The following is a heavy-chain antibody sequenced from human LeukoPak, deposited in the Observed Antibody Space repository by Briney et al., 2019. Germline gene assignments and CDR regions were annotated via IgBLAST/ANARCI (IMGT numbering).Heavy chain of an antibody. D-gene: IGHD1-26*01. J-gene: IGHJ4*02. V-gene: IGHV3-74*01. CDR2: INTDGTTT. Sequence: GGSLRLSCGASGFTFSSYWMHWVRQAPGKGLVWVSRINTDGTTTDHADSVKGRFTISRDNAKNTLYVQMNSLRAEDTAVYYCATVGATSEVGYFDYWGQGTLVTVSS. CDR1: GFTFSSYW. CDR3: ATVGATSEVGYFDY.